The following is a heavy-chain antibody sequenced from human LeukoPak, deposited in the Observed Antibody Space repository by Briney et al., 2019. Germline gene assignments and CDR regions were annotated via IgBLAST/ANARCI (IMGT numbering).Heavy chain of an antibody. D-gene: IGHD5-18*01. CDR3: VRDWPGDSYGADP. CDR2: IKQDGSEK. Sequence: GGSLRLSCAASGFTFSSYSMNWVRQAPGKGLEWVANIKQDGSEKYYVDSVKGRFTISRDNAKNSLYLQMNSLRADDTAVYYCVRDWPGDSYGADPWGQGTLVTVSS. CDR1: GFTFSSYS. V-gene: IGHV3-7*01. J-gene: IGHJ5*02.